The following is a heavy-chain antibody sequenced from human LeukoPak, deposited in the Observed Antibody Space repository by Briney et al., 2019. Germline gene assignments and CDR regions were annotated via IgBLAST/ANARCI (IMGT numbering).Heavy chain of an antibody. D-gene: IGHD4-17*01. Sequence: PGGSPRLSCAASGFSFISYGMHWVRQAPGKGLEWVGVISDDGRSKDYADSVKGRFTISRDNSKDTLYLQMNSLRAEDTAVYYCAKRPSDYGDYVSYFDYWGQGTLVTVSS. CDR2: ISDDGRSK. CDR1: GFSFISYG. V-gene: IGHV3-30*18. CDR3: AKRPSDYGDYVSYFDY. J-gene: IGHJ4*02.